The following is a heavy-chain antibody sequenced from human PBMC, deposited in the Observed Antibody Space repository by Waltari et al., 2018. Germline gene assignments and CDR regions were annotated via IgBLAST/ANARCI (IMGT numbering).Heavy chain of an antibody. CDR1: GFTFSSYA. V-gene: IGHV3-23*01. J-gene: IGHJ5*02. Sequence: EVQLLESGGGLVQPGGSLRLSCAASGFTFSSYAMSWVRQAPGQGLEWVSAISGSGGSTYYADSVKGRFTISRDNSKNTLYLQMNSLRAEDTAVYYCAKDSEDIVVVVARLGWFDPWGQGTLVTVSS. CDR3: AKDSEDIVVVVARLGWFDP. CDR2: ISGSGGST. D-gene: IGHD2-15*01.